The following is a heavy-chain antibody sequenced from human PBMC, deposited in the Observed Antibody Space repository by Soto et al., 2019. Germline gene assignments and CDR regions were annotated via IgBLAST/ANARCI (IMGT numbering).Heavy chain of an antibody. V-gene: IGHV1-69*01. CDR3: ASRALTYYDSSGYYYVPFDD. J-gene: IGHJ4*02. CDR2: IIPIFVTA. CDR1: VGTFSSYA. Sequence: QVQLVQSGADVKKPGSSVKVYCKASVGTFSSYAISWVRQAPGQGLEWMGGIIPIFVTANYAQQFQGRVTITADESTSTAYMELSSLRSEDTAVYYCASRALTYYDSSGYYYVPFDDWGQGTLVTVSS. D-gene: IGHD3-22*01.